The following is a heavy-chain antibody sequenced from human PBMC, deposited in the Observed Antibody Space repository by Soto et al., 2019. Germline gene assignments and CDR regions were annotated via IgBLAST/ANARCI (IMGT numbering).Heavy chain of an antibody. Sequence: GASAEPTWEACGDRIAGYYMYWVRQAPGQGLEWMGWINPKSGGTDYAQKFQGRVTMTRDTSSSSAYMELSSLRSDDTAVYYCAKANSGDDDEFDYWGQGTQVTVSS. CDR1: GDRIAGYY. CDR3: AKANSGDDDEFDY. J-gene: IGHJ4*02. V-gene: IGHV1-2*02. CDR2: INPKSGGT. D-gene: IGHD5-12*01.